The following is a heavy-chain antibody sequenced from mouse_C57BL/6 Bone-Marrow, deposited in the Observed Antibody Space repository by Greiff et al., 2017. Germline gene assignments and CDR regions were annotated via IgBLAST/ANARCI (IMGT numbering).Heavy chain of an antibody. D-gene: IGHD3-2*02. V-gene: IGHV5-6*01. Sequence: EVHLVESGGDLVKPGGSLKLSCAASGFTFSSYGMSWVRQTPDKRLEWVATISSGGSYTYYPDSVKGRFTISRDNAKNTLYLQMSSLKSEDTAMYYCARQGPDRQLRLPYYFDYWGQGTTLTVSS. CDR2: ISSGGSYT. CDR1: GFTFSSYG. J-gene: IGHJ2*01. CDR3: ARQGPDRQLRLPYYFDY.